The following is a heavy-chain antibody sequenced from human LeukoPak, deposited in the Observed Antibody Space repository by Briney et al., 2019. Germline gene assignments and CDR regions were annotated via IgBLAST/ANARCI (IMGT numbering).Heavy chain of an antibody. CDR2: ISSSSSTI. CDR3: ARGLTYDFWSGYYSY. V-gene: IGHV3-48*01. CDR1: GFIFSSYS. D-gene: IGHD3-3*01. J-gene: IGHJ4*02. Sequence: GGSLRLSCAASGFIFSSYSMNWVRQAPGKGLEWVSYISSSSSTIYYADSVKGRFTISRDNAKNSLYLQMNSLRAEDTAVYYCARGLTYDFWSGYYSYWGQGTLVTVSS.